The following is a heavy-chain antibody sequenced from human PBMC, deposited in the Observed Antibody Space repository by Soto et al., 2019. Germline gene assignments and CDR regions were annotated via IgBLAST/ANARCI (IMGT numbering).Heavy chain of an antibody. CDR1: GFTFNRFA. D-gene: IGHD2-15*01. CDR2: IGASGEKT. V-gene: IGHV3-23*01. J-gene: IGHJ6*02. Sequence: EVQLLESGGGLVQPGGSLRVSCAASGFTFNRFAMTWVRQAPGKGLEWVSTIGASGEKTFYADSVKGRFTISRDNSGDTLFLQRNRLRGEDTSLYYCAKLGYCSGGTCYLDYYNGLDVWGQGTTVTVSS. CDR3: AKLGYCSGGTCYLDYYNGLDV.